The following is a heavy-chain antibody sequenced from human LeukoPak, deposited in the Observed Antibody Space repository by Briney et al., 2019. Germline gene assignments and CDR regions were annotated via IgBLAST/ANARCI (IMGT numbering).Heavy chain of an antibody. CDR3: ARHKYSSGWYLRASIPH. D-gene: IGHD6-19*01. Sequence: PSETLSLTCTVSGGSISSYYWSWIRQPPGKGLEWIGYIYYSGSTNYNPSLKSRVTISVDTSKNQFSLKLSSVTAADTAVYYCARHKYSSGWYLRASIPHWGQGTLVTVSS. CDR1: GGSISSYY. CDR2: IYYSGST. J-gene: IGHJ1*01. V-gene: IGHV4-59*08.